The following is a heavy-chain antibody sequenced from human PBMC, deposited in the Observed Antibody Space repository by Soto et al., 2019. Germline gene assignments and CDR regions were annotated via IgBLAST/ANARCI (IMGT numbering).Heavy chain of an antibody. Sequence: QVQLVQPGAAVKKPGASVTVSCKASGYTFTNYGFSWVRQAPGQGLEWMGWISGYNGNTKYAEKFQNRVTMTTDTSTNTAHMELMSLRSDDTAVYYCAREGQAPYYYCGMDVWGQGTAVTVSS. J-gene: IGHJ6*02. CDR2: ISGYNGNT. CDR3: AREGQAPYYYCGMDV. V-gene: IGHV1-18*01. CDR1: GYTFTNYG.